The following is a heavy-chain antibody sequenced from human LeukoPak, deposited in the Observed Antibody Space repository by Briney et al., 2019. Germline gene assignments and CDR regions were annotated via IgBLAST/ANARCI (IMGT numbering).Heavy chain of an antibody. CDR2: INGVGNTT. Sequence: GRSLRLSCAASGFAFSSFAMGWVRQSPGKGLEWLSTINGVGNTTFYADSVKGRFTISRDNSKNTLYLHMDSLRPDDTAIYYCTKELHVAVAVADYYDFYMDVWGRGTAVTVSS. V-gene: IGHV3-23*01. D-gene: IGHD6-19*01. CDR3: TKELHVAVAVADYYDFYMDV. CDR1: GFAFSSFA. J-gene: IGHJ6*03.